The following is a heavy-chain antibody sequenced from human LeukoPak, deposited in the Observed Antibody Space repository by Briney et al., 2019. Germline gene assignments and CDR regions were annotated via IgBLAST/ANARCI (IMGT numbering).Heavy chain of an antibody. CDR2: IDRSGST. D-gene: IGHD1-1*01. CDR1: GGSISSSSHS. CDR3: ARGSATGLAY. Sequence: PSETLSLTGTVSGGSISSSSHSWGWIRPPQGKGLEWIGEIDRSGSTNYNPALKSRLTISVDTSKNQFSLKLSSVTAADTAVYYSARGSATGLAYWGQGTLVTVSS. V-gene: IGHV4-39*07. J-gene: IGHJ4*02.